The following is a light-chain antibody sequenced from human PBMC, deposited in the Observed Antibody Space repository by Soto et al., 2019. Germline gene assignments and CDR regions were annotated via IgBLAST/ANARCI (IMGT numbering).Light chain of an antibody. J-gene: IGKJ1*01. CDR3: QQYYGSWT. CDR1: QSVLYSSNNKNY. Sequence: DIVMTQSPDSLAVSLGERATINCKSSQSVLYSSNNKNYLAWYQQKPGQPPKLLIYWASTQESGVPDRFSGSGSGTDFTLTISSLQAEDVAVYYCQQYYGSWTFGQGTKVEIK. V-gene: IGKV4-1*01. CDR2: WAS.